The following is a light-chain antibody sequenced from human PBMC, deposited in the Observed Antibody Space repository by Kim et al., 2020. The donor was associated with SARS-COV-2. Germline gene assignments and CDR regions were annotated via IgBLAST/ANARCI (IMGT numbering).Light chain of an antibody. CDR2: AAS. CDR3: QQSYSVPPYT. CDR1: QSISNY. V-gene: IGKV1-39*01. Sequence: ASVGASVTITCRATQSISNYLNWYQQKPGKAPNLLIYAASSLQSGVPSRFSGSGSGTDFTLTISRLQPEDFATYYCQQSYSVPPYTFGQGTKLEI. J-gene: IGKJ2*01.